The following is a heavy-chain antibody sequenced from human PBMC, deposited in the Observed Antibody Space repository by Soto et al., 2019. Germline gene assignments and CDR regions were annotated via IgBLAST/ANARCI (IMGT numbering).Heavy chain of an antibody. V-gene: IGHV3-23*01. CDR3: AKGDYYDSSGYLSY. D-gene: IGHD3-22*01. CDR2: ISGSGGST. Sequence: GGSLRLSCAASGFTFSSYAISWVRQAPGKGLEWVSAISGSGGSTYYADSVKGRFTISRDNSKNTLYLQMNSLRAEDTAVYYCAKGDYYDSSGYLSYWGQGTLVTVSS. J-gene: IGHJ4*02. CDR1: GFTFSSYA.